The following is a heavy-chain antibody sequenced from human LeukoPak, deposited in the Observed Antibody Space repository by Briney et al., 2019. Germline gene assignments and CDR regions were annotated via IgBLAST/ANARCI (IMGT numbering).Heavy chain of an antibody. CDR3: ARDPFYGDYEPGFNDY. Sequence: GASVKVSCKASGGTLISYAISWVRQAPGQGLEWMGGIIPIFGTANYAQKFQGRVTITADESPSTAYMELSSLRSEDTAVYYCARDPFYGDYEPGFNDYWGQGTLVTVSS. V-gene: IGHV1-69*13. CDR1: GGTLISYA. CDR2: IIPIFGTA. J-gene: IGHJ4*02. D-gene: IGHD4-17*01.